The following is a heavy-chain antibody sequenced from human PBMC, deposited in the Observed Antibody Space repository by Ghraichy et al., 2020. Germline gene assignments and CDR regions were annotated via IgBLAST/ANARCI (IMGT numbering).Heavy chain of an antibody. CDR2: IYYSGST. Sequence: SETLSLTCTVSGGSISSSSYYWGWIRQPPGKGLEWIGSIYYSGSTYYNPSLKSRVTISVDTSKNQFSLKLSSVTAADTAVYYCASLTRVHIVVVTALDAFDIWGQGTMVTVSS. D-gene: IGHD2-21*02. V-gene: IGHV4-39*01. J-gene: IGHJ3*02. CDR1: GGSISSSSYY. CDR3: ASLTRVHIVVVTALDAFDI.